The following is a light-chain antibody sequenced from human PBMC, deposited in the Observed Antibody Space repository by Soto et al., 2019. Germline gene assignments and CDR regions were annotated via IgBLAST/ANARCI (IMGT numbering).Light chain of an antibody. Sequence: EIVLTQSPGTLSLSPGERATLSCRAIQSVRSNYLAWYQQKPGQAPRLLIYNSSTRATGIPDRFSGSGSGTDFTLTISRLEPEDFALYYCQQYRDLPQTFGQGTQVEIK. CDR1: QSVRSNY. V-gene: IGKV3-20*01. J-gene: IGKJ1*01. CDR3: QQYRDLPQT. CDR2: NSS.